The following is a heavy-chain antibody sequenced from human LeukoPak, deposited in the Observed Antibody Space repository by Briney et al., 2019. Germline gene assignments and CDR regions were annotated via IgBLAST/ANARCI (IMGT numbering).Heavy chain of an antibody. CDR1: GGSFSGYY. D-gene: IGHD3-3*01. CDR2: INHSGST. V-gene: IGHV4-34*01. J-gene: IGHJ6*02. CDR3: ARARVVNTYYDMDV. Sequence: SETLSLTCAVYGGSFSGYYWSWIRQPPGKGLEWIGEINHSGSTNYNPSLKSRITISVDTSKNQFSLKLSSVTAADTAEYYCARARVVNTYYDMDVWGQGTTVTVSS.